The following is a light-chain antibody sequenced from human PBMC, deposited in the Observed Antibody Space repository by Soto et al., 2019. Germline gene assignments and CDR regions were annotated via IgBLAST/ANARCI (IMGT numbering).Light chain of an antibody. V-gene: IGKV3-15*01. Sequence: EIVMTQSPATLSVSPGERATLSCRASQSVSSNVAWYQQKPGQAPRLLIYGASTRATGIPARFSGSGSGTEFTLIISSLQSEDFAVYYCQQYNNWLITFGQGTRLEIK. CDR3: QQYNNWLIT. CDR2: GAS. CDR1: QSVSSN. J-gene: IGKJ5*01.